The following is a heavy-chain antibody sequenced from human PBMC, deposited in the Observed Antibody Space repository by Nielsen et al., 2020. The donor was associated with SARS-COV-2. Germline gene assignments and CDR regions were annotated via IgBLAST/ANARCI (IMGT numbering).Heavy chain of an antibody. CDR3: ATESTIFGAIINFAPDF. CDR2: INSDGSRT. V-gene: IGHV3-74*01. CDR1: GFIFSNYR. J-gene: IGHJ4*02. Sequence: GGSLRLSCAASGFIFSNYRMHWVRQVPGKGLVWVSHINSDGSRTTYADSVKGRFTVSRDNAKNSLFLQMSSLRAEDTAVYYCATESTIFGAIINFAPDFWGQGTLVTVSS. D-gene: IGHD3-3*01.